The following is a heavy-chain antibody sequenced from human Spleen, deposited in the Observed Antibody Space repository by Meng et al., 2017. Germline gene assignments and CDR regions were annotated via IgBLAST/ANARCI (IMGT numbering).Heavy chain of an antibody. CDR2: INTGNRNT. Sequence: ASVKVSCKASGYTFSSHAIHWVRQAPGQRLEWMGWINTGNRNTKYSQKFQGRVTITGDTSASTAYMELTSLKSEDTAVYYCARDYPDIVVVPAARSHFDYWGQGTLVTVSS. V-gene: IGHV1-3*04. D-gene: IGHD2-2*01. J-gene: IGHJ4*02. CDR3: ARDYPDIVVVPAARSHFDY. CDR1: GYTFSSHA.